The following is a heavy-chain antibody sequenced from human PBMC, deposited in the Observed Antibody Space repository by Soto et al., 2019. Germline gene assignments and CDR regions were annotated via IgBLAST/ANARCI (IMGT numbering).Heavy chain of an antibody. D-gene: IGHD1-7*01. J-gene: IGHJ4*02. CDR3: MKGLSGTTRDDY. CDR1: GFTFSRYA. CDR2: ISDSGGST. V-gene: IGHV3-23*01. Sequence: GGSLRLSCAASGFTFSRYAMSWVRQAPGKGLEWVSGISDSGGSTYYSASVKGRLTISRDNSKNTLSLQTNSLTAEDTALYYCMKGLSGTTRDDYWGQGILVTAPQ.